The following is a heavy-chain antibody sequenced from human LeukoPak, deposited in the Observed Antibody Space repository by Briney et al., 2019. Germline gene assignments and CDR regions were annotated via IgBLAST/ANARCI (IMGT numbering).Heavy chain of an antibody. CDR1: GLTFDDYG. Sequence: AGGSLRLSCVDSGLTFDDYGMSWVRQAPGKGLEWVSGINWNGGSTGYADSVKGRFTISRDNAKNSLYLQMNTLRAEDTALYYCARFLTRQLDYYYYYMDVWGKGTTVTVSS. D-gene: IGHD6-6*01. V-gene: IGHV3-20*04. CDR2: INWNGGST. J-gene: IGHJ6*03. CDR3: ARFLTRQLDYYYYYMDV.